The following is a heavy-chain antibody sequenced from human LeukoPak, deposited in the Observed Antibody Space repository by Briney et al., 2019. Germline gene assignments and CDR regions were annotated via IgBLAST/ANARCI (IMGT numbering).Heavy chain of an antibody. CDR2: ISSSGSTI. D-gene: IGHD5-18*01. CDR1: GFTFSDYY. V-gene: IGHV3-11*01. J-gene: IGHJ5*02. Sequence: QPGGSLRLSCAASGFTFSDYYMSWIRQAPGKGLEWVSYISSSGSTIYYADSVKGRFTISRDNAKNSLYLQMNSLRAEDTAVYYCAREQVDTLGSWFDPWGQGTLVTVSS. CDR3: AREQVDTLGSWFDP.